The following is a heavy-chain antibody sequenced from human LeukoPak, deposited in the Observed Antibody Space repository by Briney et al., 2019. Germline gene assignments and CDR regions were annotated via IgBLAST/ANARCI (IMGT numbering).Heavy chain of an antibody. CDR3: ARYSGSYYHWFDP. Sequence: SETLSLTCTVSGGSISSYYWSWIRQPPGKGLEWIGYIYYSGSTNYNPSLKSRVTISVDTSKNQFSLKLSSVTAADTAVYYCARYSGSYYHWFDPWGQGTLATVSS. D-gene: IGHD1-26*01. CDR2: IYYSGST. V-gene: IGHV4-59*01. CDR1: GGSISSYY. J-gene: IGHJ5*02.